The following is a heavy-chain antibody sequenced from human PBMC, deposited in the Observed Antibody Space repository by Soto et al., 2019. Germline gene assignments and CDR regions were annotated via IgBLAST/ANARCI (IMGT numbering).Heavy chain of an antibody. J-gene: IGHJ4*02. CDR3: ASGLITGAGTRNY. Sequence: GGSLRLSCAPSGFTFSSYGMHWARQAPGKGLEWVAVIWNDGSNTSYADSVKGRFTISRDNAKNTLYLQMNSLRADDTAVYYCASGLITGAGTRNYWGPGTLVTVSS. V-gene: IGHV3-33*03. D-gene: IGHD6-19*01. CDR2: IWNDGSNT. CDR1: GFTFSSYG.